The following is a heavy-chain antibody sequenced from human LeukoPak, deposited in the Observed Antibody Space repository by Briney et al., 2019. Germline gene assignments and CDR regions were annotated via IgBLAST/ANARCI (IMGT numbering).Heavy chain of an antibody. Sequence: SGGSLRLSCAASGFTFSSYEMNWVRQAPGKGLEWVSYISSSGSTIYYADSVKGRFTISRDNAKNSLYLQMNSLRAEDTAVYYCARDRNTDFWSGYYTNYFDYWGQGTLVTVSS. CDR2: ISSSGSTI. J-gene: IGHJ4*02. CDR1: GFTFSSYE. V-gene: IGHV3-48*03. D-gene: IGHD3-3*01. CDR3: ARDRNTDFWSGYYTNYFDY.